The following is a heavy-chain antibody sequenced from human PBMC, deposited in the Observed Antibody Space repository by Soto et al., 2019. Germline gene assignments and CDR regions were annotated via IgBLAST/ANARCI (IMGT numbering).Heavy chain of an antibody. V-gene: IGHV3-30*14. J-gene: IGHJ4*02. Sequence: QVQLVESGGGVVQPGRSLRLSCAASGFTFSSYAMHWVRRAPGKGLEWVAAISHDGKNEFHADSVKGRFTVSRDNAKNIVYLQMDSLRPDGTAMFYCGSWDKFSGGWSWGQGTEVTVSS. CDR1: GFTFSSYA. CDR2: ISHDGKNE. CDR3: GSWDKFSGGWS. D-gene: IGHD6-19*01.